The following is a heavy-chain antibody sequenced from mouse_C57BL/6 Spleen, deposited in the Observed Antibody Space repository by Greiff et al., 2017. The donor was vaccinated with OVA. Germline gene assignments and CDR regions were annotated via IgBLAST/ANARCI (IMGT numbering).Heavy chain of an antibody. D-gene: IGHD1-1*01. CDR3: TYYYGRSWAY. J-gene: IGHJ3*01. CDR2: IDPETGGT. CDR1: GYTFTDYE. V-gene: IGHV1-15*01. Sequence: QVQLQQSGAELVRPGASVTLSCKASGYTFTDYEMHWVKQTPVHGLEWIGAIDPETGGTAYNQKFKGKAILTADKSSSTAYMELRSLTSEDSAVYYCTYYYGRSWAYWGQGTLVTVSA.